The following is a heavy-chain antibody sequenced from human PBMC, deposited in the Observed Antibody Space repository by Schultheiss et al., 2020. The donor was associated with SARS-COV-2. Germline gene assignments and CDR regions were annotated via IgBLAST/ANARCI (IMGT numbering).Heavy chain of an antibody. V-gene: IGHV3-13*01. CDR1: GFTFSNYA. J-gene: IGHJ4*02. CDR3: ARDHSSSLDY. D-gene: IGHD6-13*01. Sequence: GGSLRLSCAASGFTFSNYAMSWVRQAPGKGLEWVSAIGTAGDTYYPGSVKGRFTISRENAKNSLYLQMNSLRAGDTAVYYCARDHSSSLDYWGQGTLVTVSS. CDR2: IGTAGDT.